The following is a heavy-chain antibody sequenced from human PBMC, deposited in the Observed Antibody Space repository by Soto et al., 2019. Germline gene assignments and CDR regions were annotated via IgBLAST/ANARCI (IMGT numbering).Heavy chain of an antibody. D-gene: IGHD3-10*01. Sequence: QVPLVQSGAEVKKPGASVKVSCKASGYTFTSYGISWVRQAPGQGLEWMGWISAYNGNTNYAQKLQGRVTMTTDTSTSTAYVELRSLRSDDTAVYYCATSRGVGAVIKPYYFDYWGQGTLVPVSS. CDR1: GYTFTSYG. CDR3: ATSRGVGAVIKPYYFDY. CDR2: ISAYNGNT. J-gene: IGHJ4*02. V-gene: IGHV1-18*01.